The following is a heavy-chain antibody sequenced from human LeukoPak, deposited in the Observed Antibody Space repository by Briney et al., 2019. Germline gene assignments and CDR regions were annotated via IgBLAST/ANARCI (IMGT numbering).Heavy chain of an antibody. V-gene: IGHV3-15*07. CDR1: GFTFSNAW. CDR2: IKSKTDGGTT. J-gene: IGHJ4*02. CDR3: TTSLGYYYDSSGYYVDY. D-gene: IGHD3-22*01. Sequence: PGGSLRLSCAASGFTFSNAWMNWVRQAPGKGLEWVGRIKSKTDGGTTDYAAPGKGRFTISREDSKNTLYLQMNSLKTEDTAVYYCTTSLGYYYDSSGYYVDYWGQGTLVTVSS.